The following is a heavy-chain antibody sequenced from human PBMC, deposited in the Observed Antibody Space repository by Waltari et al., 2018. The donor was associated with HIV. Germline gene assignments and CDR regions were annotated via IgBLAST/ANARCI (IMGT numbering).Heavy chain of an antibody. V-gene: IGHV1-2*02. CDR3: AYGDYYPRGY. D-gene: IGHD4-17*01. Sequence: QVQLVQSGAEVKKPGASVKVSCKASGYTFTGYYMHWGRQAPGQGLEWMGWINPSSGGTNSAQKVQGRGTMTRDTSISTAYMERSRLRSDDTAVYYCAYGDYYPRGYWGQGTLVTVSS. CDR1: GYTFTGYY. CDR2: INPSSGGT. J-gene: IGHJ4*02.